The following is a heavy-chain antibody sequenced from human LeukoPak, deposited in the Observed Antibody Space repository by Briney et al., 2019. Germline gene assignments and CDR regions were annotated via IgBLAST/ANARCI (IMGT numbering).Heavy chain of an antibody. CDR2: LSGSGFTT. J-gene: IGHJ4*02. Sequence: GGSLRLSCAASGFTFSNYAMSWVRQAPGKGLEWVSTLSGSGFTTYYADSVKGRFTISRDNSKNTLYLRMNSLRAEDTAVYYCAKSKNLGISGAFDYWGQGTLVTVSS. V-gene: IGHV3-23*01. CDR3: AKSKNLGISGAFDY. D-gene: IGHD7-27*01. CDR1: GFTFSNYA.